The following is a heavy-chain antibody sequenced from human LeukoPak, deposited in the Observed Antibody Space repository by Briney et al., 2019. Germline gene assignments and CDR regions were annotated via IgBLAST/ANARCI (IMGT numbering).Heavy chain of an antibody. V-gene: IGHV3-11*01. CDR1: GFTFSDYY. CDR3: ARDDSITCSSGWYVNY. J-gene: IGHJ4*02. D-gene: IGHD6-19*01. CDR2: ISSSGSTI. Sequence: GGSLRLSCAASGFTFSDYYMSWIRQAPGKGLEWVSYISSSGSTIYYADSVKGRFTISRDNAKNSLYLQMNSLRAEDTAVYYCARDDSITCSSGWYVNYWGQGTLVTVSS.